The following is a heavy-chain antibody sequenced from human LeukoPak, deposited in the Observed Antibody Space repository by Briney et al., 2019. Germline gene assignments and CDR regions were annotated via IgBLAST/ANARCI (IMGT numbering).Heavy chain of an antibody. Sequence: GESLKISCKGSGYTFTSNWIGWVRQMPGKGLEWMGIIYPGDSDTRYSPSFQGQVTISADKSISTAYLQWSSLKASDTAMYYCARPNYYDSSGYYYYFDYWGQGTLVTVSS. D-gene: IGHD3-22*01. CDR2: IYPGDSDT. CDR3: ARPNYYDSSGYYYYFDY. V-gene: IGHV5-51*01. J-gene: IGHJ4*02. CDR1: GYTFTSNW.